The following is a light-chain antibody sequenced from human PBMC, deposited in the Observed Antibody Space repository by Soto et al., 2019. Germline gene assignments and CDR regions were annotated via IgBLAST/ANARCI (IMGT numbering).Light chain of an antibody. V-gene: IGKV3-15*01. J-gene: IGKJ5*01. Sequence: EIVMTQSPATLSVSPGERATLSCRASQSVSSKLAWYKHTPGQAPRILIYDTSTRADGIPARFTGSESGTDFTLTISSLQSEDFAVYYFQQYNTWRPISFGQGTRLEIK. CDR3: QQYNTWRPIS. CDR2: DTS. CDR1: QSVSSK.